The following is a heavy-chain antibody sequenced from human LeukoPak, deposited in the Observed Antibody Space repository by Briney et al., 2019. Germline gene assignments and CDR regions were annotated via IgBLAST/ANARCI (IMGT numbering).Heavy chain of an antibody. V-gene: IGHV3-21*01. CDR2: ITSTSSYM. CDR3: ARDESTGHVSQ. Sequence: KPGGSLRLSCAASGYTFNPYSMIWLRQAPGKGLEWVSYITSTSSYMYYADSVKGRFTFSRDNAKNSLYLQMNSLRAVDTSVNYCARDESTGHVSQWVQGTLVIVSS. CDR1: GYTFNPYS. D-gene: IGHD2-8*02. J-gene: IGHJ4*02.